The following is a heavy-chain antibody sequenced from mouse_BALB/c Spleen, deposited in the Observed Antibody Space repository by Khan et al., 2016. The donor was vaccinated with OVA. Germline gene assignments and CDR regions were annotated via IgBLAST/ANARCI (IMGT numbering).Heavy chain of an antibody. Sequence: QVQLKESGPGLVQPSQSLSITCTVSGFSLPNYSVHWVRQSPGKGLEWLGVIWSAGSTDYNEAFISRLTISKDNSRSQVFFKMNNLQPNETAIYYCARRGYDYGRGALFAYWGQGTLVTVSA. J-gene: IGHJ3*01. D-gene: IGHD2-4*01. CDR1: GFSLPNYS. CDR2: IWSAGST. CDR3: ARRGYDYGRGALFAY. V-gene: IGHV2-2*02.